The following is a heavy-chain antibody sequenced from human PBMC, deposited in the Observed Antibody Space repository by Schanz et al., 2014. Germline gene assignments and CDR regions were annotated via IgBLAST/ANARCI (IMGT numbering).Heavy chain of an antibody. Sequence: VHLLESGGGLVQPGGSLKLSCAASGFTFSASAMHWVRQAPGKGLEWVSLIYSNGSTYYADSVKGRFIISRDNSKNTLFLEMNSLRVEDTAVYYCARDLVSYHDFWSGQETGDRAFDLWGQGTMVAVSS. J-gene: IGHJ3*01. CDR3: ARDLVSYHDFWSGQETGDRAFDL. V-gene: IGHV3-NL1*01. D-gene: IGHD3-3*01. CDR1: GFTFSASA. CDR2: IYSNGST.